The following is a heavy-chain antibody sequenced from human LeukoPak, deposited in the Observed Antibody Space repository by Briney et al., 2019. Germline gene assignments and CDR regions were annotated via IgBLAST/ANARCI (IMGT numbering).Heavy chain of an antibody. J-gene: IGHJ4*02. CDR1: GGTFSSYA. D-gene: IGHD6-19*01. V-gene: IGHV1-69*05. Sequence: SVKVSCKASGGTFSSYAISWARQAPGQGLEWMGRIIPIFGTANYAQKFQGRVTLTTDESTSTAYMELSSLRSEDTAVYYCANMGAVAGSFDYWGQGTLVTVSS. CDR3: ANMGAVAGSFDY. CDR2: IIPIFGTA.